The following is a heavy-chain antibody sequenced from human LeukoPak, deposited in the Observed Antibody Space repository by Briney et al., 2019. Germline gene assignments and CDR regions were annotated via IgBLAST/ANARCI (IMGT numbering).Heavy chain of an antibody. J-gene: IGHJ4*02. CDR2: IYPGDSDT. D-gene: IGHD3-10*01. V-gene: IGHV5-51*01. Sequence: GESLKISCKASGYSFNTYWIGWVRQMPVKGLEWMGLIYPGDSDTRYSPSFQGQVSISVDHSISTAYLQWSSLKASDTAMYYCAREYLYGPGNYYLDYWGQGTLVTVSS. CDR3: AREYLYGPGNYYLDY. CDR1: GYSFNTYW.